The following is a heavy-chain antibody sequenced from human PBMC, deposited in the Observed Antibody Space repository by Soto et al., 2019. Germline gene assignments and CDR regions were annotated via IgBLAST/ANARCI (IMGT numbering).Heavy chain of an antibody. CDR3: AKGGATYGLLTHDY. Sequence: EVQLLESGGGLIQPGGSLRPSCATSGFTFGDYAMSWXXXAXGKGLGWVATISGCGYKVYHTDSVKGRFAISRDNSRDTLYLPTNSLTALDTAVYYCAKGGATYGLLTHDYWGQGTLVTVSA. CDR2: ISGCGYKV. D-gene: IGHD3-9*01. J-gene: IGHJ4*02. V-gene: IGHV3-23*01. CDR1: GFTFGDYA.